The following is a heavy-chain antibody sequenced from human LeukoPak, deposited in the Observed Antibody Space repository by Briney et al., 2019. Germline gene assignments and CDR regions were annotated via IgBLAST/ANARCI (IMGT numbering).Heavy chain of an antibody. CDR3: ATRVMIAITTRGAFHI. Sequence: GGSLRLSCAASGFTFSSYAMNWVRQAPGKGLEWVSGISGNSGNTYYAESVKGRFTTSRDNSKKTLYLQMNSLGAEDTAMYCATRVMIAITTRGAFHIWGQGTMVTVSS. V-gene: IGHV3-23*01. J-gene: IGHJ3*02. D-gene: IGHD3-16*01. CDR2: ISGNSGNT. CDR1: GFTFSSYA.